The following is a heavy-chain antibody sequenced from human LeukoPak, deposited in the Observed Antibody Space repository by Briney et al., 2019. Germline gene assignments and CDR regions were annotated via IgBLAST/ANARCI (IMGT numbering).Heavy chain of an antibody. Sequence: GGSLRLSCAASGFTLSSYAMSWVRQAPGKGLEWVSAISGSGGSTYYADSVKGRFTISRDNSKNTLYLQMNSLRAEDTAVYYCAKASCSSTSCYYYYYYMDVWGKGTTVTVSS. J-gene: IGHJ6*03. CDR3: AKASCSSTSCYYYYYYMDV. CDR2: ISGSGGST. V-gene: IGHV3-23*01. D-gene: IGHD2-2*01. CDR1: GFTLSSYA.